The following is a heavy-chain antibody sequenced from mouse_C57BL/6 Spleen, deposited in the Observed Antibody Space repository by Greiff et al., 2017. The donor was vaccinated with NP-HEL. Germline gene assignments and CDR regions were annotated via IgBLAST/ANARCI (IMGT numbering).Heavy chain of an antibody. V-gene: IGHV1-64*01. Sequence: QVQLQQPGAELVKPGASVKLSCKASGYTFTSYWMHWVKQRPGQGLEWIGMIHPNSGSTNYNEKFKSKATLTVDKSSSTAYMQLSSLTSEDSAVYYCARGLLLRLYYYAMDYWGQGTSVTVSS. D-gene: IGHD1-1*01. CDR3: ARGLLLRLYYYAMDY. J-gene: IGHJ4*01. CDR2: IHPNSGST. CDR1: GYTFTSYW.